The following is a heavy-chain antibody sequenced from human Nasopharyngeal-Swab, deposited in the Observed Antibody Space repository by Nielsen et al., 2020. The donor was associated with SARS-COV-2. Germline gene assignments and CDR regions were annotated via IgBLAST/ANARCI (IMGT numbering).Heavy chain of an antibody. CDR2: ISYDGSNK. CDR1: GFTFSSYA. Sequence: GGSLRLSCAASGFTFSSYAMHWVRQAQGKGLEWVAVISYDGSNKYYADSVKGRFTISRDNSKNTLYLQMNSLRAEDTAVYYCARNSQSNDLDYWGQGTLVTVSS. V-gene: IGHV3-30-3*01. J-gene: IGHJ4*02. D-gene: IGHD1-1*01. CDR3: ARNSQSNDLDY.